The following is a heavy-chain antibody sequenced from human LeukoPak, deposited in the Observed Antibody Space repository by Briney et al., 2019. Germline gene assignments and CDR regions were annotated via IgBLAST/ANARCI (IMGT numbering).Heavy chain of an antibody. J-gene: IGHJ4*02. CDR3: AKGGGVRYCSGGSCFHTLDY. CDR2: MKGDGSST. Sequence: GGSLRLSCAASGFTFSNYWMHWVRQAPGKGLVWLSRMKGDGSSTDYVASVKGRLTISRDNSKNALYLQMNSLRAEDTAVYYCAKGGGVRYCSGGSCFHTLDYWGQGTLVTVSS. CDR1: GFTFSNYW. V-gene: IGHV3-74*01. D-gene: IGHD2-15*01.